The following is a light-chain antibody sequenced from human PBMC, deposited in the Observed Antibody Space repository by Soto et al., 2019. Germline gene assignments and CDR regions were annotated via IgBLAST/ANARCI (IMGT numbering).Light chain of an antibody. J-gene: IGLJ1*01. Sequence: QSALTQPPSASGSPGQSVTISCTGTSSDVGGSNFVSWYQQHPGKAPKLMIYEVSKRPSGVPARFSGSKSGNTASLTVSGLQAEDEADYYCSSYTTTSTYVFGTGTKLTVL. CDR2: EVS. CDR3: SSYTTTSTYV. CDR1: SSDVGGSNF. V-gene: IGLV2-8*01.